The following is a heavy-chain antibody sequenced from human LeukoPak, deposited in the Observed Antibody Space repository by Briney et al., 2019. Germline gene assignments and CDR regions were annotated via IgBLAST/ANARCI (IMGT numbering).Heavy chain of an antibody. D-gene: IGHD4-17*01. CDR2: INHSGST. J-gene: IGHJ4*02. V-gene: IGHV4-34*01. CDR3: ARGTMTTVTYYFDY. Sequence: SESLSLTCAVYGGSFSGYYWSWIRQPPGKGLEWIGEINHSGSTNYNPSLKSRVTISVDTSKNQFSLKLSSVTAADTAVYYCARGTMTTVTYYFDYWGQGTLVTVSS. CDR1: GGSFSGYY.